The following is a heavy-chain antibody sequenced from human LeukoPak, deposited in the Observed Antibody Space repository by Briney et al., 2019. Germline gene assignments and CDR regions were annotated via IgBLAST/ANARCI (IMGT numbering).Heavy chain of an antibody. CDR3: ARDAQDYFDSTTSFDY. J-gene: IGHJ4*02. CDR1: GFTFRAYA. Sequence: GGSLRLSCAASGFTFRAYAMHWVRQAPGQGLEWVAVISYDGSGTYTADSVKGRITISRDNSEDTVYLHMNILRPEDTAVYYCARDAQDYFDSTTSFDYWGQGTLLIVSS. V-gene: IGHV3-30*04. CDR2: ISYDGSGT. D-gene: IGHD2/OR15-2a*01.